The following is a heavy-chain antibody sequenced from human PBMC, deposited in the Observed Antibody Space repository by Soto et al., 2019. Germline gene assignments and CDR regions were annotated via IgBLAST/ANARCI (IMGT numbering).Heavy chain of an antibody. D-gene: IGHD2-15*01. CDR1: GGSLSSYY. J-gene: IGHJ4*02. CDR2: IYYSGST. V-gene: IGHV4-59*01. Sequence: SETLSLTCTVSGGSLSSYYWSWIRQPPGKGLEWIGYIYYSGSTNYNPSLKSRVTISVDTSKNQFSLKLSSVTAADSAVYYGARRDIQRPFAYWGQGTLVPVSS. CDR3: ARRDIQRPFAY.